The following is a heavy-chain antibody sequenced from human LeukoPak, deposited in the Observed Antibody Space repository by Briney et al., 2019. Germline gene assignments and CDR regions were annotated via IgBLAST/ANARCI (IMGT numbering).Heavy chain of an antibody. Sequence: ASVKVSCKASGDNFNSYAINWVRQATGQGLEWMGWMNPNSGNTGYAQKFQGRVTMTRNTSISTAYMELSSLRSEDTAVYYCARARSDILTGHPFDYWGQGTLVTVSS. J-gene: IGHJ4*02. CDR1: GDNFNSYA. CDR3: ARARSDILTGHPFDY. CDR2: MNPNSGNT. D-gene: IGHD3-9*01. V-gene: IGHV1-8*02.